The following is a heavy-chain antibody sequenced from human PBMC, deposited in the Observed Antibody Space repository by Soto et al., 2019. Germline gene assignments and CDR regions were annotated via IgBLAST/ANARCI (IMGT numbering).Heavy chain of an antibody. CDR2: ISSTTNYI. J-gene: IGHJ4*02. Sequence: LRLSCAASGFTFTRYSMNWVRQAPGKGLEWVSSISSTTNYIYYGDSMKGRFTISRDNAKNSLYLEMNSLRAEDTAVYYCARESEDLTSNFDYWGQGTMVTVTS. CDR1: GFTFTRYS. CDR3: ARESEDLTSNFDY. V-gene: IGHV3-21*06.